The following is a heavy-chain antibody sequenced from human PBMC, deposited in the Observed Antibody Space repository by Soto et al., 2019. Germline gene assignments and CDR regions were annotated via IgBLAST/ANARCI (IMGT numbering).Heavy chain of an antibody. CDR1: GYTFTSYD. J-gene: IGHJ4*02. Sequence: GASVKVSCKASGYTFTSYDINWVRQATGQRLEWMGWMNPNSGNTAYVQKFQGRVTMTRNTSISTAYMELSSLTSEDTAVYYCARGPRGMIDYWGQGTLVTVSS. CDR2: MNPNSGNT. V-gene: IGHV1-8*01. CDR3: ARGPRGMIDY.